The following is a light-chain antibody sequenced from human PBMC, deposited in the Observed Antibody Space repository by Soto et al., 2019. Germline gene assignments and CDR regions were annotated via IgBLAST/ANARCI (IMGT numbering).Light chain of an antibody. CDR1: QSVTSSY. J-gene: IGKJ3*01. V-gene: IGKV3-20*01. CDR3: QQYDSSSFT. CDR2: GAS. Sequence: EIVLTQSPGTLSLSPGERATLSCRASQSVTSSYLAWYQQKPGQAPRLLIYGASSRATGIPGRFSGSGSGTDFTLTISRLEPEDFAVFYCQQYDSSSFTFGPGTKVDIK.